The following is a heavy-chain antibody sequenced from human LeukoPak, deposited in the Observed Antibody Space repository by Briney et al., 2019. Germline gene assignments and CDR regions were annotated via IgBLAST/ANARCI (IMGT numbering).Heavy chain of an antibody. CDR3: AKDRWESSGSGSSLDY. J-gene: IGHJ4*02. Sequence: GRSLRLSCAASGFTFSIFGLHWVRQAPGKGLEWVAFISHDGSIKYYADSAKGRLAISRDTSKNTLYLQMNSLRAEDTAVYYCAKDRWESSGSGSSLDYWGQGTLVTVSS. CDR2: ISHDGSIK. CDR1: GFTFSIFG. V-gene: IGHV3-30*18. D-gene: IGHD3-10*01.